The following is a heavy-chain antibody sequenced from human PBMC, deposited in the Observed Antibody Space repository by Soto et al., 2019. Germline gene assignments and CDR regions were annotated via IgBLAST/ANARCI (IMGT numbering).Heavy chain of an antibody. V-gene: IGHV1-2*02. Sequence: GASVKVSCRASGYTFTGYFIHWVRQAPGEGLEWVGYINPNSGVTKYAPRFLGRVTITRDTSIRTAYMDLNNLRSDDTAVYFCARGGGTILAPLPWSPGTLVTVSS. J-gene: IGHJ5*02. D-gene: IGHD2-2*01. CDR1: GYTFTGYF. CDR2: INPNSGVT. CDR3: ARGGGTILAPLP.